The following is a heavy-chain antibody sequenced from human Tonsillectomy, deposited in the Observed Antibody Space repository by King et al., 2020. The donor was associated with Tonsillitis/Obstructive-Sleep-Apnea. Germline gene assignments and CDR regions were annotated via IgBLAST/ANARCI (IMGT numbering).Heavy chain of an antibody. CDR3: ARANPRDYDYFHYSMDA. J-gene: IGHJ6*03. D-gene: IGHD4/OR15-4a*01. CDR1: GGTFSTYA. CDR2: IIPIFGTA. Sequence: VQLVESGAEVKKPGSSVRVSCKASGGTFSTYAISWVRQAPGQGLEWMGGIIPIFGTAKYAQKFKGRVTITADESTRTAYMDLKRPRAEDTAVYFCARANPRDYDYFHYSMDAWGKGTAVTVSS. V-gene: IGHV1-69*01.